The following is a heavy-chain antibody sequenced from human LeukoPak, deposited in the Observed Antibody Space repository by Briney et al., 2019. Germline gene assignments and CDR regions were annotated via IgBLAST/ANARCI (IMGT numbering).Heavy chain of an antibody. Sequence: NPSETLSLTCTVSGGSISSYYWSWIRQPPGQGLEWIGYIYYSGSTNYNPSLKSRVTISVDTSKNQFSLKLSSVTAADTAVYYCASSPHCSSTSCYTGRAFDIWGQGTMVTVSS. V-gene: IGHV4-59*08. D-gene: IGHD2-2*02. CDR2: IYYSGST. J-gene: IGHJ3*02. CDR1: GGSISSYY. CDR3: ASSPHCSSTSCYTGRAFDI.